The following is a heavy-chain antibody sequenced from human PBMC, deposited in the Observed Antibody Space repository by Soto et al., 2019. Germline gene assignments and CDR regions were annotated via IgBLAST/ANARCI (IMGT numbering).Heavy chain of an antibody. CDR1: GFSLNTGGVG. D-gene: IGHD3-10*01. CDR3: VRNWRYYGGDYYYGMDA. V-gene: IGHV2-5*01. CDR2: IYWNDDE. Sequence: ITLKESGPTLVKPTQTLTLTCTFSGFSLNTGGVGVGWVRQPRGKAMEWLALIYWNDDERYRPSLRSRLNITKDTINNQLVVTMTNMDPEDTATYYCVRNWRYYGGDYYYGMDAWGQGTTVTVSS. J-gene: IGHJ6*02.